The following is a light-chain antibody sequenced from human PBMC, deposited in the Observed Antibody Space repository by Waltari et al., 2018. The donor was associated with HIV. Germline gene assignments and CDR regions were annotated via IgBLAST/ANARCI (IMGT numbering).Light chain of an antibody. J-gene: IGLJ2*01. CDR1: SPNIGSNY. Sequence: SVLTQPPSASGTPGQRVTISCSGRSPNIGSNYVFWYQQVPGTAPKLLLYRNDQRPSGVPYRFSGSTSGTSASLAISGLRPEDEADYYCATWDDSLSGVLFGGGTKLTVL. CDR2: RND. V-gene: IGLV1-47*01. CDR3: ATWDDSLSGVL.